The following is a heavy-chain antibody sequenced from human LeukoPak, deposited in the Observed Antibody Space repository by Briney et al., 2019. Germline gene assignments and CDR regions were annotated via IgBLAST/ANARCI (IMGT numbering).Heavy chain of an antibody. CDR3: ARSFWRYGMDV. V-gene: IGHV3-48*03. J-gene: IGHJ6*02. Sequence: PGGSLRPSCAASGFIFSSFEMSWVRQAPGKGLQWVSYIDSSGNTRYYADSVKGRFTISRDNAQNSLYLQMNSLRVEDTAVYYCARSFWRYGMDVWGQGTTVTVSS. D-gene: IGHD3-3*01. CDR1: GFIFSSFE. CDR2: IDSSGNTR.